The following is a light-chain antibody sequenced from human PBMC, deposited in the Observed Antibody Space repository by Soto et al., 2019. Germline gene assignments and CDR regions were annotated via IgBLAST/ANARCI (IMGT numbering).Light chain of an antibody. CDR2: DAS. CDR3: QHYGCSPPYT. J-gene: IGKJ2*01. CDR1: QSVSNTY. Sequence: EIVLTQSPGTLSLSPGERATLSCRASQSVSNTYLTWYQQKPGQAPRLLIYDASTRATGIPDRFTGSGSGADFTLTINSMEPEDFAVYYCQHYGCSPPYTFGQGTKLEI. V-gene: IGKV3-20*01.